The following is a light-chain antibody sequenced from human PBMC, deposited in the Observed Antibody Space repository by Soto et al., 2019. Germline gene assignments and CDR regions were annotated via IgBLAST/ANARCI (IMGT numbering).Light chain of an antibody. CDR1: SGHSSDA. V-gene: IGLV4-69*01. CDR2: VNSDGSH. CDR3: QTWGTGIHVV. Sequence: QSVLTQSPSASASLGASVKLTCTLSSGHSSDAIAWHQQQPEKGPRYLMKVNSDGSHSKGDGIPDRFSASRSGAERYLTISSLQSEDEADYYCQTWGTGIHVVFGGGTKLTVL. J-gene: IGLJ2*01.